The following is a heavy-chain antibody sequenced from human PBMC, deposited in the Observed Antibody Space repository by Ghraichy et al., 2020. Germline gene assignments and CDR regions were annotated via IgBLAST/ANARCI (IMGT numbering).Heavy chain of an antibody. J-gene: IGHJ3*02. CDR3: AKDRDYSDSSGYYFNAFDI. V-gene: IGHV3-23*01. D-gene: IGHD3-22*01. CDR1: GFTFSSYA. Sequence: GGSLRLSCAASGFTFSSYAMSWVRQAPGKGLEWVSAIRGSGSSTYYTDSLKGRFTISRDNSKNTLYLQMNSLRAEDTAVYYCAKDRDYSDSSGYYFNAFDIWGQGTMVTVSS. CDR2: IRGSGSST.